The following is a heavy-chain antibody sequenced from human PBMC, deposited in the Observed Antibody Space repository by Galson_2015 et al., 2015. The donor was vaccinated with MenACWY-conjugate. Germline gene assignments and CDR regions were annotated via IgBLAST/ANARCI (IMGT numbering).Heavy chain of an antibody. J-gene: IGHJ5*02. CDR1: GFTVSSNY. D-gene: IGHD6-13*01. CDR2: IYSGGST. V-gene: IGHV3-66*02. Sequence: SLRLSCAASGFTVSSNYMSWVRQAPGKGLEWVSVIYSGGSTYYADSVKGRFTISRDNSKNTLYLQMNSLRAEDTAVYYCASYSSSWYRLGWFDPWGQGTLVTVSS. CDR3: ASYSSSWYRLGWFDP.